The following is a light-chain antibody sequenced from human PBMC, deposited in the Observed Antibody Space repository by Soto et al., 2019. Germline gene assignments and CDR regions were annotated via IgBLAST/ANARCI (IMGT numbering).Light chain of an antibody. V-gene: IGKV1-5*01. Sequence: DIQITQSPSFLSASVGDKVTTTCRATESVSKWLAWYQEKPGNPPRPLIYDASTLESGVPSRFSGSGSGTEFTLTISSLQADDFAIYYCQQYNSYSWTFGQGTKVDIK. CDR3: QQYNSYSWT. CDR1: ESVSKW. CDR2: DAS. J-gene: IGKJ1*01.